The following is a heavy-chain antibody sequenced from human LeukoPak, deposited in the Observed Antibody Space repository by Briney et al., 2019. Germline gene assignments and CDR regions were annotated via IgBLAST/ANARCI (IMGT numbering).Heavy chain of an antibody. CDR3: ARDLNDAFDI. CDR2: FYHSGST. Sequence: SETLSLTCTVSGGSVSGDSSSRKFWSWIRQPPGKGLEWIGYFYHSGSTDYNPSLKSRVTISVDTSKNQFSLKLSSVTAADTAVYYCARDLNDAFDIWGQGTMVTVSS. J-gene: IGHJ3*02. CDR1: GGSVSGDSSSRKF. V-gene: IGHV4-61*01.